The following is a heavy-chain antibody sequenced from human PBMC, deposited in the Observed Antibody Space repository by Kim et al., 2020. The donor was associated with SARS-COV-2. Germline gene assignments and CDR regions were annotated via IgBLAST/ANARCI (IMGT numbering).Heavy chain of an antibody. CDR2: INAGNGNT. CDR1: GYTFTSYA. J-gene: IGHJ4*02. D-gene: IGHD3-9*01. CDR3: ARVGPLRYFDWLSPDY. Sequence: ASVKVSCKASGYTFTSYAMHWVRQAPGQRLEWMGWINAGNGNTKYSQKFQGRVTITRDTSASTAYMELSSLRSEDTAVYYCARVGPLRYFDWLSPDYWGQGTLVTVS. V-gene: IGHV1-3*01.